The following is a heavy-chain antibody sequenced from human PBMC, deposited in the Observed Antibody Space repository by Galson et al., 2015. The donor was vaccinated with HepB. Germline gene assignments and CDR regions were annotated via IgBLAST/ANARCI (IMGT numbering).Heavy chain of an antibody. Sequence: SLRLSCAASGFIFSSYALHWVRQAPGKGLEWVAYISYDGTNKHYADSVKGRFTISRDKSNNTLYLHMNSQREEDTAVYYCAREGEYFFDYWGQGTLVTVSS. CDR3: AREGEYFFDY. CDR1: GFIFSSYA. CDR2: ISYDGTNK. J-gene: IGHJ4*02. V-gene: IGHV3-30*04.